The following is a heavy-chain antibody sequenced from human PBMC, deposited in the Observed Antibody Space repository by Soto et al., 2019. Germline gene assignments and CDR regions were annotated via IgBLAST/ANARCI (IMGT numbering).Heavy chain of an antibody. CDR3: ARAPGFYGDFFDY. Sequence: PGGSLILSCVVSGFTFRSAWRIWVRQAPGEGLEWVSGINRDGGSTGYADSVKGRFTISRDNAKNSLYLQMNSLRVEDTALYYCARAPGFYGDFFDYWGQGTLVTV. V-gene: IGHV3-20*04. D-gene: IGHD4-17*01. J-gene: IGHJ4*02. CDR2: INRDGGST. CDR1: GFTFRSAW.